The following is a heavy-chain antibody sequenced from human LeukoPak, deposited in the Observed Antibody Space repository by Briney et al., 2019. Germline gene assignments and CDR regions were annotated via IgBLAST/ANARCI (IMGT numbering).Heavy chain of an antibody. Sequence: GGSLRLSCAASGFTFSNAWMSWVRQAPGKGLEWVGRIKSKTDGGTTDYAAPVKGRFTISRDDSKNTLYLQMNSLKTEDTAVYYCTTFSRSPIGNDAFDIWGQGTMVTVSS. CDR3: TTFSRSPIGNDAFDI. CDR1: GFTFSNAW. D-gene: IGHD2/OR15-2a*01. V-gene: IGHV3-15*01. CDR2: IKSKTDGGTT. J-gene: IGHJ3*02.